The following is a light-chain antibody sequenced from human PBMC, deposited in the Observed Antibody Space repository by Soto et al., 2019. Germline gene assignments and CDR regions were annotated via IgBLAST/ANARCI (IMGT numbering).Light chain of an antibody. V-gene: IGKV3-20*01. CDR2: GAS. CDR3: QQYGSSGT. Sequence: EIVMTQSPATLSVSPGEIATLSCRASQSVSSDLAWYHQKPGQAPRLLIYGASSRATGIPDRFSGSGSGTDFTLTISRLEPEDFAVYYCQQYGSSGTFGQGTKVDIK. CDR1: QSVSSD. J-gene: IGKJ1*01.